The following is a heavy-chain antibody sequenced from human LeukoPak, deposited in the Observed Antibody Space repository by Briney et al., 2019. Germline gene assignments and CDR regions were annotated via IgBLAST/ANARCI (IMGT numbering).Heavy chain of an antibody. V-gene: IGHV3-7*01. D-gene: IGHD5-12*01. J-gene: IGHJ4*01. Sequence: PGGSLRLSCVDSGITFSKYWMNWVRQAPGKGLEWVANMKHDGNEKHYVDSVEGRFTISRDNAKSSLYLQMNNLRAEDTAVYYCARDLGHSGYDLYDYWGQEPWSPSPQ. CDR1: GITFSKYW. CDR3: ARDLGHSGYDLYDY. CDR2: MKHDGNEK.